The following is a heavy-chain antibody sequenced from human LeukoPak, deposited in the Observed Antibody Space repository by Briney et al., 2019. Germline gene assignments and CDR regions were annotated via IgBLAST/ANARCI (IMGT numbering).Heavy chain of an antibody. CDR2: INHRGIT. CDR3: ARVGSYSFEY. V-gene: IGHV4-34*01. CDR1: GGSFSDYH. Sequence: SETLSLTCAVHGGSFSDYHWSWIRQPPGKGLEWIGEINHRGITNYNPSLKSRVTMSVDTSKSHFSLKVNSVTAADTAVYYCARVGSYSFEYWGQGTLVAVSS. J-gene: IGHJ4*02. D-gene: IGHD1-26*01.